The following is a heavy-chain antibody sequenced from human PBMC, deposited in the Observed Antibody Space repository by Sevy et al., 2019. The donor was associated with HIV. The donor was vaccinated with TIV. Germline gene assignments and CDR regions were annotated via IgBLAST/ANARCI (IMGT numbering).Heavy chain of an antibody. CDR1: GFTFSSYG. V-gene: IGHV3-33*01. CDR3: ARDQVGVVFSSYYFDY. Sequence: GGSLRLSCAASGFTFSSYGMHWVRQAPGKGLEWVAVIWYDGSNKYYAHSVKGRFTISRDNSKNTLYLQMNSLRAEDTAVYYCARDQVGVVFSSYYFDYWGQGTLVTVSS. CDR2: IWYDGSNK. D-gene: IGHD3-3*01. J-gene: IGHJ4*02.